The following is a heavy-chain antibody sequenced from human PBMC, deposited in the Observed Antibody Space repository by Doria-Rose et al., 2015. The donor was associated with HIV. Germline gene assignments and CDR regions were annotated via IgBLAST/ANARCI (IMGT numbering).Heavy chain of an antibody. V-gene: IGHV2-26*01. CDR3: ARIKSSRWYHKYYFDF. D-gene: IGHD6-13*01. J-gene: IGHJ4*02. Sequence: ESGPVLVKPTETLTLTCTVSGVSLSSSGMGVSWIRQPPGKALEWLANIFSDDERSYTPSLKSRLTISRGTSESQVVLTMTDMDPVDTATYYCARIKSSRWYHKYYFDFWGQGTLVIVSA. CDR2: IFSDDER. CDR1: GVSLSSSGMG.